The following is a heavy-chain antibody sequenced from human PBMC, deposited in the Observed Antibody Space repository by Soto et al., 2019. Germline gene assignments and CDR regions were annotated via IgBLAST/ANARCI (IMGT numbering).Heavy chain of an antibody. D-gene: IGHD7-27*01. V-gene: IGHV3-23*01. CDR1: GVTFSSYT. Sequence: EVQLLESGGGLVKPGGSLSLSCAASGVTFSSYTMSWVRQGPGKGLEWVSGISSSGGSTVYADSVKGRFTISRDNFKNTLYLQMNSLRAEDTAVYYCAKGWGDYWGQGTQVTVSS. J-gene: IGHJ4*02. CDR3: AKGWGDY. CDR2: ISSSGGST.